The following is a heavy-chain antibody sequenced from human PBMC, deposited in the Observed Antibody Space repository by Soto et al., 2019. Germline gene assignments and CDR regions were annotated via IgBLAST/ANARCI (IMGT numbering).Heavy chain of an antibody. Sequence: QITLKESGPTLVKPTETLTLTCTFSGFSISTSGVGVGWIRQPPGKALEWLAFTYWDNDNRYNPSLRSRVTVAKDTSKNLVVLLMTNMDPVDTATYYCAHAMGCSSTSCYGGYYYYYMDVWGKGTTVTVSS. CDR2: TYWDNDN. CDR1: GFSISTSGVG. D-gene: IGHD2-2*01. V-gene: IGHV2-5*02. CDR3: AHAMGCSSTSCYGGYYYYYMDV. J-gene: IGHJ6*03.